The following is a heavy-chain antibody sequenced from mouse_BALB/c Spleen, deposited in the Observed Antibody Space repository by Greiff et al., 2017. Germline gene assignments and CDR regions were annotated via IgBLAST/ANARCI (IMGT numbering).Heavy chain of an antibody. V-gene: IGHV3-8*02. J-gene: IGHJ3*01. CDR1: GDSITSGY. CDR2: ISYSGST. CDR3: ASGPRYDGTFPFAY. D-gene: IGHD2-14*01. Sequence: EVQLVESGPSLVKPSQTLSLTCSVTGDSITSGYWNWIRKFPGNKLEYMGYISYSGSTYYNPSLKSRISITRDTSKNQYYLQLNSVTTEDTATYYCASGPRYDGTFPFAYWGQGTLVTVSA.